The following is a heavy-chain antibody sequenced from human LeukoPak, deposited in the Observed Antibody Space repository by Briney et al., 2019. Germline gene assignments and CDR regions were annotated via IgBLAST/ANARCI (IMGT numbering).Heavy chain of an antibody. V-gene: IGHV3-48*02. J-gene: IGHJ4*02. CDR3: VRIYNGFFDY. D-gene: IGHD5-12*01. CDR2: ITSSSSTI. Sequence: GGSLRLSCAASGFTFSSYSMNWVRKAPGKGPELVSYITSSSSTIYYADSVKGRFTISRDNAKNSLYLQMNSLRDGDAAVYYCVRIYNGFFDYWGQGTLVTVSS. CDR1: GFTFSSYS.